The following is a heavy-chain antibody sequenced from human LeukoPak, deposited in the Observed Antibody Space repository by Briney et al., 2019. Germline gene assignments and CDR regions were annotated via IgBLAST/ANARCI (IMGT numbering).Heavy chain of an antibody. CDR3: ARAGWALDY. Sequence: PGGSLRLSCAASGFTFSSYAMHWVRQAPGKGLEWVAVISYDGSNKYYADSVKGRFTISRDNSKNTLYLQMNSLRAEDTAVYYCARAGWALDYWGQGTLVTVSS. V-gene: IGHV3-30-3*01. J-gene: IGHJ4*02. CDR1: GFTFSSYA. D-gene: IGHD1-26*01. CDR2: ISYDGSNK.